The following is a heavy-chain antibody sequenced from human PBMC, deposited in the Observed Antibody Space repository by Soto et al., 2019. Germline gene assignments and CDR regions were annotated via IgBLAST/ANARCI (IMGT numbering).Heavy chain of an antibody. Sequence: SETLSLTCAVSGGSISSGGYSWSWIRQPPGKGLEWIGYIYHSGSTYYNPSLKSRVTISVDTSKNQFSLKLSSVTAADTAVYYCARGLPSSGGYCTNGVCGNWFDPWGQGTLVTVSS. D-gene: IGHD2-8*01. CDR1: GGSISSGGYS. V-gene: IGHV4-30-2*01. CDR2: IYHSGST. CDR3: ARGLPSSGGYCTNGVCGNWFDP. J-gene: IGHJ5*02.